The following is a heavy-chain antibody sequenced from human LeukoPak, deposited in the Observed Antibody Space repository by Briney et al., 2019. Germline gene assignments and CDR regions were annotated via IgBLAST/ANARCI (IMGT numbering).Heavy chain of an antibody. CDR2: IKQDGSEK. CDR1: AFTFRNYW. V-gene: IGHV3-7*01. CDR3: ARVAGAITGTFFDY. D-gene: IGHD1-20*01. Sequence: GGSLILSCAASAFTFRNYWMSWVRQAPGKGLEWVANIKQDGSEKYYVDSVKGRFTISRDNAKNSLYLQMNSLRAEDTAVYYCARVAGAITGTFFDYWGQGTPVTVSS. J-gene: IGHJ4*02.